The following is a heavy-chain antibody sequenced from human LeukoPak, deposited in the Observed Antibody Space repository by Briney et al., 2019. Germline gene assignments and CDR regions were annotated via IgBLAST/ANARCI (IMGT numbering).Heavy chain of an antibody. D-gene: IGHD6-13*01. CDR2: VFYSGST. J-gene: IGHJ5*02. CDR1: DTIRSDY. CDR3: ARGHPGYSLS. V-gene: IGHV4-59*01. Sequence: SETLSLTCIVSDTIRSDYWNWIRQPPGKGLEWIGYVFYSGSTNYNPSLKSRVAISLDTSRNQFSLRLSSVTAADTAVYYCARGHPGYSLSWGQGTLATVSS.